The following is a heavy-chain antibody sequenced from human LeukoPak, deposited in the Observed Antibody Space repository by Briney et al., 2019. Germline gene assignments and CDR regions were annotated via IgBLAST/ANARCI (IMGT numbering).Heavy chain of an antibody. J-gene: IGHJ5*02. CDR1: GGSISSSNC. CDR2: IYSGGDT. Sequence: ETLSLTCAVSGGSISSSNCWSWVRQAPGKGLEWVSVIYSGGDTYYAHSVKGRFTISRDKSKNTLYLQMNSLRAEDTAVYYCARSMNYYGSGTPGWFDPWGQGTLVTVSS. CDR3: ARSMNYYGSGTPGWFDP. V-gene: IGHV3-53*01. D-gene: IGHD3-10*01.